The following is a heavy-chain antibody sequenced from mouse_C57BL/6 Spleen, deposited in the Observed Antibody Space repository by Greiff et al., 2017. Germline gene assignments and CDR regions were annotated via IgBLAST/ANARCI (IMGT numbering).Heavy chain of an antibody. CDR2: LNPNNGGT. CDR1: GYTFTDYY. J-gene: IGHJ4*01. D-gene: IGHD1-1*01. CDR3: ARSRYDYAMDY. Sequence: EVQLQQSGPELVKPGASVKISCKASGYTFTDYYMNWVKQSHGKSLEWIGDLNPNNGGTSYNQKFKGKATLTVDKSSSTAYMELRSLTSEDSAGYYCARSRYDYAMDYWGQGTSVTVSS. V-gene: IGHV1-26*01.